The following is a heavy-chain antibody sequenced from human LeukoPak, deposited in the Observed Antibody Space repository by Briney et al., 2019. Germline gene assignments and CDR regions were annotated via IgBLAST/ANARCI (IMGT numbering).Heavy chain of an antibody. CDR3: ARDYIVVVPAAHDAFDI. CDR2: ISGSGGST. CDR1: GFTFSSYA. D-gene: IGHD2-2*01. J-gene: IGHJ3*02. Sequence: GGSLRLSCAASGFTFSSYAMSWVRQAPGKGLEWVSAISGSGGSTYYADSVKGRFTISRDNSKNTLYLQMNSLRAEDTAVYYCARDYIVVVPAAHDAFDIWGQGTMVTVSS. V-gene: IGHV3-23*01.